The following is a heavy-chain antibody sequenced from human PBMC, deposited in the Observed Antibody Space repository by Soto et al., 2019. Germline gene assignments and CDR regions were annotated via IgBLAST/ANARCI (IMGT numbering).Heavy chain of an antibody. CDR3: ARVWFGELSCGNP. J-gene: IGHJ5*02. Sequence: GGSLRLSCAASGFTFSSYSMNWVRQAPGKGLEWVSSISSSSSYIYYADSVKGRFTISRDNAKNSLYLQMNSLRAEDTAVYYCARVWFGELSCGNPWGQGTLVTVSS. V-gene: IGHV3-21*01. D-gene: IGHD3-10*01. CDR1: GFTFSSYS. CDR2: ISSSSSYI.